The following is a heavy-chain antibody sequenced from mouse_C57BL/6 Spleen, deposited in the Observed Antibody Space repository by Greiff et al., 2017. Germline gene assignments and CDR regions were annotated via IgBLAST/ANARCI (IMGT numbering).Heavy chain of an antibody. CDR1: GYTFTGYW. D-gene: IGHD1-2*01. CDR3: ARRRQLRLFYCFDY. Sequence: VQLQQSGAELMKPGASVKLSCKATGYTFTGYWIEWVKQRPGHGLEWIGEILPGSGSTNYNEKFKGKATFTADTSSNTASMQLRSLTTEDSAISCSARRRQLRLFYCFDYWGQGTTLTVSS. J-gene: IGHJ2*01. CDR2: ILPGSGST. V-gene: IGHV1-9*01.